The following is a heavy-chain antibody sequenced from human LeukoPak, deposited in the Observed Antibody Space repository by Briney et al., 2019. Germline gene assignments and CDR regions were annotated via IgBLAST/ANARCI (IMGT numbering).Heavy chain of an antibody. V-gene: IGHV3-30*02. D-gene: IGHD4-17*01. CDR2: IRYDGSNK. CDR3: ARESADYDAFDI. Sequence: PGGSLRLSCAASGFTFSSYGMHWVRQAPGKGLEWVAFIRYDGSNKYYADSVKGRFTISRDNSKNTLYLQMNSLRAEDTAVYYCARESADYDAFDIWGQGTMVTVSS. J-gene: IGHJ3*02. CDR1: GFTFSSYG.